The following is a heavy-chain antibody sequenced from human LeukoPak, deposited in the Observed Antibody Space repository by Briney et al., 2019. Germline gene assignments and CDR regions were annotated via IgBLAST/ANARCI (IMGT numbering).Heavy chain of an antibody. D-gene: IGHD4-17*01. J-gene: IGHJ5*02. Sequence: ASVKISCKPSGYTFINHYIHWVRQAPGQGLEWIGVVRPGDGRTSYAQNFQGRVSMTTDTSTSTAYMELRSLRSEDTALYYCSRTVNSWFDPWGQGTPVTVAS. V-gene: IGHV1-46*01. CDR1: GYTFINHY. CDR3: SRTVNSWFDP. CDR2: VRPGDGRT.